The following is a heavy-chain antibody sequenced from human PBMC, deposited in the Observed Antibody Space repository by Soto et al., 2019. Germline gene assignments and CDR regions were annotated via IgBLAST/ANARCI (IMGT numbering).Heavy chain of an antibody. D-gene: IGHD3-3*01. CDR3: ARMEIQGPIDY. J-gene: IGHJ4*02. CDR2: IYYSGTT. Sequence: QVQLQESGPGLVKPSDTLSLTCAVSGYSISSSNWWGWIRQPPGKGLEWIGYIYYSGTTYYHPSLKSRVTMSVDTSKNQFSLKLTSVPAVDTAVYYCARMEIQGPIDYWGQGPLVTVS. CDR1: GYSISSSNW. V-gene: IGHV4-28*01.